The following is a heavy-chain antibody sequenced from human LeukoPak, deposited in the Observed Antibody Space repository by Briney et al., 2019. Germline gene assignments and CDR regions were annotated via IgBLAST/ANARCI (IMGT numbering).Heavy chain of an antibody. CDR3: AKSRRSGYDYYYYGMDV. V-gene: IGHV3-23*01. CDR2: ISGSGGST. Sequence: GGSLRLSCAASGFTFSSYAMSWVRQAPGKGLEWVSAISGSGGSTYYADSVKGRFTISRDNSKNTLYLQMNSLRAEDTAVYYCAKSRRSGYDYYYYGMDVWGQGTTVTVSS. D-gene: IGHD5-12*01. J-gene: IGHJ6*02. CDR1: GFTFSSYA.